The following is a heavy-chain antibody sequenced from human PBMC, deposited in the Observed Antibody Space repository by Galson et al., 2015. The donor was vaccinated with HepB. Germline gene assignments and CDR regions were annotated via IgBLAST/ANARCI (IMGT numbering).Heavy chain of an antibody. D-gene: IGHD1-1*01. CDR2: IYYSGST. CDR3: ARLGRNWNHYYNWFDP. Sequence: ETLSLTCTVSGGAISSYYWSWIRQPPGKGLEWIGYIYYSGSTNYNPSLKSRVTISVDTSKNQFSLKLSSVTAADTAVYYCARLGRNWNHYYNWFDPWGQGTLVTVSS. J-gene: IGHJ5*02. CDR1: GGAISSYY. V-gene: IGHV4-59*01.